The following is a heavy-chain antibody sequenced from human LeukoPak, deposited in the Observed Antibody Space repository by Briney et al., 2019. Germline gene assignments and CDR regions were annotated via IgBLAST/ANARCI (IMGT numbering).Heavy chain of an antibody. CDR1: GFTFSTYW. CDR3: ARQGYCSGGSCYSGGIDY. CDR2: INHSGST. V-gene: IGHV4-34*01. Sequence: GSLRLSCAASGFTFSTYWMSWVRQPPGKGLEWIGEINHSGSTNYNPSLKSRVTISVDTSKNQFSLKLSSVTAADTAVYYCARQGYCSGGSCYSGGIDYWGQGTLVTVSS. J-gene: IGHJ4*02. D-gene: IGHD2-15*01.